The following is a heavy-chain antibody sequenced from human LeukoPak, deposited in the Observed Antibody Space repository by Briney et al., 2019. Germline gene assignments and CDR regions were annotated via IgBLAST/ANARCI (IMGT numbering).Heavy chain of an antibody. V-gene: IGHV4-38-2*01. J-gene: IGHJ5*02. CDR3: ARGTGYPNWFDP. D-gene: IGHD3-9*01. Sequence: SETLSLTCAVSGYSISSGYYWGWIRQHPGKGLEWIGSIYYSGSIYYNPSLQSRVTISQDMSKNQFSLKLSSVTAADTAVYYCARGTGYPNWFDPWGQGTLLTVSS. CDR2: IYYSGSI. CDR1: GYSISSGYY.